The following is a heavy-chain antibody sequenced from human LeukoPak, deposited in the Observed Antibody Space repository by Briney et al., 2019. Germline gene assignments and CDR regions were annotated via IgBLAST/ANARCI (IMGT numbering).Heavy chain of an antibody. Sequence: SETLSLTCTVSGYSISSGYYWGWIRQPPGKGLEWIGSLYHSGSTYYNPSLKSRVTISVDTSKNQFSLKLSSVTAADTAVYYCAREAGVAFDIWGQGTMVTVSS. J-gene: IGHJ3*02. V-gene: IGHV4-38-2*02. CDR2: LYHSGST. CDR3: AREAGVAFDI. D-gene: IGHD6-19*01. CDR1: GYSISSGYY.